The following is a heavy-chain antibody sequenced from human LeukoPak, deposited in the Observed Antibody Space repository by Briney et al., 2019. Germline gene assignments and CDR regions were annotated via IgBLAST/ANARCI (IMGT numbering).Heavy chain of an antibody. D-gene: IGHD2/OR15-2a*01. J-gene: IGHJ4*02. CDR2: ISGSGGSA. CDR3: RYFLPHFDY. Sequence: GGSLRLSCVASGFTFSSSWMNWVRQAPGKGLEWVSGISGSGGSANYADSVKGRFTISRDNSKNTLYLQMNSLRVEDTAVYYCRYFLPHFDYWGQGTLVTVSS. CDR1: GFTFSSSW. V-gene: IGHV3-23*01.